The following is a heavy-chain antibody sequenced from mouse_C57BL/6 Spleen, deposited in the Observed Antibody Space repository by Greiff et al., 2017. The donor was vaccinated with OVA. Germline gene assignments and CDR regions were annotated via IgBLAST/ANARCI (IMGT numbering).Heavy chain of an antibody. CDR2: IYPRDGST. V-gene: IGHV1-85*01. CDR1: GYTFTSYD. Sequence: VKLVESGPELVKPGASVKLSCKASGYTFTSYDINWVKQRPGQGLEWIGWIYPRDGSTKYNEKFKGKATLTVDTSSSTAYMELHSLTSEDSAVYFCARRYGYLFDYWGQGTTLTVSS. CDR3: ARRYGYLFDY. J-gene: IGHJ2*01. D-gene: IGHD2-2*01.